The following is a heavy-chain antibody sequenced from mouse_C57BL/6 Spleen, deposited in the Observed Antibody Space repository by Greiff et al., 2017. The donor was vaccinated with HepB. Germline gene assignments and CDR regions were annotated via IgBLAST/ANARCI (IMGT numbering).Heavy chain of an antibody. CDR3: ARDPFYGSYAMDY. D-gene: IGHD1-1*01. Sequence: EVQLKESGPGMVKPSQSLSLTCTVTGYSITSGYDWHWIRHFPGNKLEWMGYISYSGSTNYNPSLKSRISITHDTSKNHFFLKLNSVTTEDTATYYCARDPFYGSYAMDYWGQGTSVTVSS. J-gene: IGHJ4*01. V-gene: IGHV3-1*01. CDR1: GYSITSGYD. CDR2: ISYSGST.